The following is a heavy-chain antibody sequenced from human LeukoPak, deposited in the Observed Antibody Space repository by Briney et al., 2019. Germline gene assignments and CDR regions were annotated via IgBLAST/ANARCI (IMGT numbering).Heavy chain of an antibody. CDR1: GGSISSSGYC. D-gene: IGHD1-26*01. J-gene: IGHJ4*02. CDR2: IYYSGST. CDR3: ARVVGAADY. Sequence: SETLSLTCTVSGGSISSSGYCWGWIRQPPGKGLEWIGYIYYSGSTNYNPSLKSRVTISVDTSKNQFSLKLSSVTAADTAVYYCARVVGAADYWGQGTLVTVSS. V-gene: IGHV4-61*08.